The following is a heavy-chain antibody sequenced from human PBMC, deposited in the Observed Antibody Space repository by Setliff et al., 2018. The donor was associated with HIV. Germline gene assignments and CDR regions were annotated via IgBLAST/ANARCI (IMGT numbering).Heavy chain of an antibody. CDR3: VRPSLGIGGGSIFHN. CDR1: GGSSSTSDYY. J-gene: IGHJ4*02. D-gene: IGHD3-3*01. CDR2: IHFSGST. V-gene: IGHV4-39*01. Sequence: SETLSLTCTVSGGSSSTSDYYWGWIRQPPGKGLEWIGSIHFSGSTWYTQSLKSRVTIWVDTSKNQFSLKVNSVTAADTAVYYCVRPSLGIGGGSIFHNWGQGTLVTVSS.